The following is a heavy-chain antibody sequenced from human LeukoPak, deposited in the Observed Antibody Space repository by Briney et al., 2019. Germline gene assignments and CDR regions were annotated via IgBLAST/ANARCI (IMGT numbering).Heavy chain of an antibody. J-gene: IGHJ4*02. Sequence: GASVKVSCKVSGYTLTELSMHWVRQAPGKGLEWMGGFDPEEGETIYALKFQGRVTMTEDTSTDTAYMELSSLRSEDTAVYYCATGSFDVLLWFGESRSIWGQGTLVTVSS. D-gene: IGHD3-10*01. CDR2: FDPEEGET. CDR3: ATGSFDVLLWFGESRSI. V-gene: IGHV1-24*01. CDR1: GYTLTELS.